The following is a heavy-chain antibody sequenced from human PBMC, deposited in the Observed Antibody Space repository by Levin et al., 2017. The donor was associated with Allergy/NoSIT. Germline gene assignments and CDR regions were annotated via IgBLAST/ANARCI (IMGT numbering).Heavy chain of an antibody. J-gene: IGHJ4*02. Sequence: GESLKISCAASGFTFTDYGMNWIRQAPGKGLEWVSNISISGSTINYADSVKGRFTISRDNAKNSLFLQMNTLRAEDTAVYYCARDANFDHWGQGTPVTVSS. V-gene: IGHV3-11*01. CDR3: ARDANFDH. CDR2: ISISGSTI. CDR1: GFTFTDYG.